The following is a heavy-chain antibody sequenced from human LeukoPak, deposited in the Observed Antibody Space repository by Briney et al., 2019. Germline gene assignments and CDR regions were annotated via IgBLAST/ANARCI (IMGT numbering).Heavy chain of an antibody. CDR2: ISDSGGST. CDR1: GFTFSSYA. V-gene: IGHV3-23*01. D-gene: IGHD1-1*01. Sequence: GGSLRLSCAASGFTFSSYAMSWVRQAPGKGLEAVSGISDSGGSTNYADSVKGRFTISRDNSKNTLYLQKNSLRAEDTAVYYCAKLYSTMATTGPDYWGQGTLVTVSS. J-gene: IGHJ4*02. CDR3: AKLYSTMATTGPDY.